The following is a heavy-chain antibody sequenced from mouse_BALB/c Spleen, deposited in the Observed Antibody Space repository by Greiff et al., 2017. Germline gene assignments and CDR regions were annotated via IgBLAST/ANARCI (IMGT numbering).Heavy chain of an antibody. Sequence: QVTLKESGPGILQPSQTLSLTCSFSGFSLSTSGMGVSWIRQPSGKGLEWLAHIYWDDDKRYNPSLKSRLTISKDTSRNQVFLKITSVDTADTATYYCARRAGGSRYAMDYWGQGTSVTVSS. V-gene: IGHV8-12*01. D-gene: IGHD1-1*01. CDR3: ARRAGGSRYAMDY. J-gene: IGHJ4*01. CDR1: GFSLSTSGMG. CDR2: IYWDDDK.